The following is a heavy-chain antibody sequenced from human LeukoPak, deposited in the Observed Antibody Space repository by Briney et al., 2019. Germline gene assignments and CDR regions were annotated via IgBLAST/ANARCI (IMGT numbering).Heavy chain of an antibody. CDR2: IYYSGST. J-gene: IGHJ4*02. D-gene: IGHD2-2*01. Sequence: SQTLSLTCTVSGGSISSGGYYWGWIRQHPGKGLEWIGYIYYSGSTYYNPSLKSRVTISVDTSKNQFSLKLSSVTAADTAVYYCARVCSSTSCQADYWGQGTLVTVSS. CDR3: ARVCSSTSCQADY. V-gene: IGHV4-31*03. CDR1: GGSISSGGYY.